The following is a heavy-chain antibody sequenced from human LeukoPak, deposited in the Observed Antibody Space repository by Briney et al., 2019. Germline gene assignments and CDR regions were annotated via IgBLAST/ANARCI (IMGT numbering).Heavy chain of an antibody. V-gene: IGHV1-69*04. CDR2: IIPILGIV. CDR1: GGTFSSYA. J-gene: IGHJ3*02. D-gene: IGHD3-10*01. CDR3: AGRLLWFGEFINPNDAFDI. Sequence: ASVKVSCTASGGTFSSYAISWVRQAPGQGLEWMGRIIPILGIVNYAQTFQGRVTITADKSTRTAYMELSSLRSEDTAVYYCAGRLLWFGEFINPNDAFDIWGQGTMVTVSS.